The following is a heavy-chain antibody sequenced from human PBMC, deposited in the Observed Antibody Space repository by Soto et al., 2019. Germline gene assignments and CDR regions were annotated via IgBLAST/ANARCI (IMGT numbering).Heavy chain of an antibody. CDR2: IYYSGST. CDR1: GGSISSSSYY. D-gene: IGHD3-22*01. Sequence: PSESLSLTCTVSGGSISSSSYYWAWIRQPPGKGLEWIGSIYYSGSTYYNPSLKSRVTISVDTAKNQFSLKLRSVTAADTAVYYCARQSPPDYYDSGGYYYVPPYFDYWGQGTLVPVSS. V-gene: IGHV4-39*01. J-gene: IGHJ4*02. CDR3: ARQSPPDYYDSGGYYYVPPYFDY.